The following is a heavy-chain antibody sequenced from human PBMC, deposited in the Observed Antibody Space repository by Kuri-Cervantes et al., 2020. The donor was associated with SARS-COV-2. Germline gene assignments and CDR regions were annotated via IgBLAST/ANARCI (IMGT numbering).Heavy chain of an antibody. J-gene: IGHJ3*02. V-gene: IGHV3-7*01. Sequence: GGSLRLSCAASGFTFSSYGMHWVRRPPGKGLEWVASIKQDGSEKYYVDSVKGRFTISRDNAKNSLYLQMNSLRAEDTAVYYCARDLPAYDSSGYGAFDIWGQGTVVTVSS. D-gene: IGHD3-22*01. CDR2: IKQDGSEK. CDR1: GFTFSSYG. CDR3: ARDLPAYDSSGYGAFDI.